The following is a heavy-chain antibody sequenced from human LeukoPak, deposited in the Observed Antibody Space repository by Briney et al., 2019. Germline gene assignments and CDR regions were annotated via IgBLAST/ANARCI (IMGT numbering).Heavy chain of an antibody. CDR3: AKDTYYYGSGFGY. V-gene: IGHV4-30-2*01. Sequence: SQTLSLTCTVSGGSISSGGYYWSWIRQPPGKGLEWIGEINHSGSTNYNPSLKSRVTISVDTSKNQFSLKLSSVTAADTAVYYCAKDTYYYGSGFGYWGQGTLVTVSS. CDR2: INHSGST. D-gene: IGHD3-10*01. CDR1: GGSISSGGYY. J-gene: IGHJ4*02.